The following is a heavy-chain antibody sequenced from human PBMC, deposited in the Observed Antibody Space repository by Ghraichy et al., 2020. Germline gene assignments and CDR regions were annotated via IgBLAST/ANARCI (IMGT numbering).Heavy chain of an antibody. V-gene: IGHV4-59*01. CDR3: ARSLVYSSVWYWYFDL. D-gene: IGHD6-19*01. CDR1: GGSISSYY. Sequence: SETLSLTCTVSGGSISSYYWSWIRQPPGKGLEWIGYIYYSGSTHSNPSLKSRVTISVDTSKNQFSLKLSSVTAADTAVYYCARSLVYSSVWYWYFDLCGRGTLLNVSS. CDR2: IYYSGST. J-gene: IGHJ2*01.